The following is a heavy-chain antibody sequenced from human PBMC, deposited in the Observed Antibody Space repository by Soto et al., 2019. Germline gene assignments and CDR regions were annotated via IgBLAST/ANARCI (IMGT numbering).Heavy chain of an antibody. J-gene: IGHJ3*02. V-gene: IGHV1-18*01. CDR2: ISAYNGNT. Sequence: APLKVSCKASGFTFTSYGISCVRQAPGQRLEWMGWISAYNGNTNYAQKLQGRVTMTTDTSTSTAYMELRSLRSDDTAVYYCARSMYPIVLMVYATTPDDAFDIWGQGTMVTVSS. CDR1: GFTFTSYG. D-gene: IGHD2-8*01. CDR3: ARSMYPIVLMVYATTPDDAFDI.